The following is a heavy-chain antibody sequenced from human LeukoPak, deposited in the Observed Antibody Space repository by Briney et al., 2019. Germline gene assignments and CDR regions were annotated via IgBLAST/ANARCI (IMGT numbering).Heavy chain of an antibody. Sequence: SETLSLTCAVSGGSFSGYYWSWIRQPPRKGLEWIGEIKDSGSTNYNPSLKSRVTISVDTSKNQFSLKLSSVTAADTAVYYCARVEEIVVVPAATPRRLSFDYWGQGTLVTVSS. CDR3: ARVEEIVVVPAATPRRLSFDY. CDR1: GGSFSGYY. J-gene: IGHJ4*02. D-gene: IGHD2-2*01. V-gene: IGHV4-34*01. CDR2: IKDSGST.